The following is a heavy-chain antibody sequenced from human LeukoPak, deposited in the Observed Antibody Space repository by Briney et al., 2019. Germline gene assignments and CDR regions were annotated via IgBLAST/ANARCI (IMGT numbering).Heavy chain of an antibody. CDR3: ARAAPPSMVRGVINMGGVGY. D-gene: IGHD3-10*01. CDR1: GGSISSYY. CDR2: IYYSGST. J-gene: IGHJ4*02. Sequence: SETLSLTCTVSGGSISSYYWSWIRQPPGKGLEWIGYIYYSGSTNYNPSLKSRVTISVDTSKNQFSLKLSSVTAADTAVYYCARAAPPSMVRGVINMGGVGYWGQGTLVTVSS. V-gene: IGHV4-59*01.